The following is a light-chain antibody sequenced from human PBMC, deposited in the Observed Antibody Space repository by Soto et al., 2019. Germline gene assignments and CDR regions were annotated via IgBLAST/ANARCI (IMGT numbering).Light chain of an antibody. J-gene: IGLJ2*01. CDR1: SSDVAYYNY. CDR2: DVS. V-gene: IGLV2-14*01. Sequence: QSALTQPASVSGSPGQSITISCTGTSSDVAYYNYVSWFQQYPGKVPKLMIYDVSNRPSGVSNRFSGSKSGNTASLTISGLQAEDEADYYCSSYTRNNTLMVFGGGTKLTVL. CDR3: SSYTRNNTLMV.